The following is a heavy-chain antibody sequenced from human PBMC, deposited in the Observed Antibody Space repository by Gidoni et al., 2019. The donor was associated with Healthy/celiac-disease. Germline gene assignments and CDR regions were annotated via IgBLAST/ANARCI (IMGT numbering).Heavy chain of an antibody. CDR2: IYWDDDK. CDR1: GFSLSPRGVG. CDR3: AHRRRDDDCWSGYYYYYMDV. V-gene: IGHV2-5*02. J-gene: IGHJ6*03. Sequence: QITLKEYGPTLVKLTQTLTLSCTYSGFSLSPRGVGVGWIRQPRGKALEWLALIYWDDDKRYSPSLKSRLTITKDISKNQVVLTMTNMDPVDTATYYCAHRRRDDDCWSGYYYYYMDVWGKGTTVTVSS. D-gene: IGHD3-3*01.